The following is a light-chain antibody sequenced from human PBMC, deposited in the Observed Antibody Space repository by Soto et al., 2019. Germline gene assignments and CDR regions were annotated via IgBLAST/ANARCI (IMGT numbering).Light chain of an antibody. V-gene: IGLV1-40*01. J-gene: IGLJ2*01. CDR3: TSYAGNNTLK. CDR1: SSNIGAGYD. CDR2: GNI. Sequence: QLVLTQPPSVSGAPGQRVTISCTGSSSNIGAGYDVHWYQQRPGTAPKLLIFGNINRPSGVPDRFSGSKSGTSASLAITGLQAEDEGDYYCTSYAGNNTLKFGGGTKLTVL.